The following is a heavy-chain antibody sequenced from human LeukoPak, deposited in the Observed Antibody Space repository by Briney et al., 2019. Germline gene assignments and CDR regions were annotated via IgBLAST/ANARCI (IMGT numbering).Heavy chain of an antibody. CDR3: ARVRLESLYCSGGSCYRYYYYYGMDV. Sequence: ASVKVSCKASGYTFTGYYMHRVRQAPGQGLEWMGWINPNSGGTNYAQKFQGRVTMTRDTSISTAYMELSRLRSDDTAVYYCARVRLESLYCSGGSCYRYYYYYGMDVWGQGTTVTVSS. V-gene: IGHV1-2*02. D-gene: IGHD2-15*01. J-gene: IGHJ6*02. CDR1: GYTFTGYY. CDR2: INPNSGGT.